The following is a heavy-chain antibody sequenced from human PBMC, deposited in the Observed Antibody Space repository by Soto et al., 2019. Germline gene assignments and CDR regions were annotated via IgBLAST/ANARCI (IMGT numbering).Heavy chain of an antibody. J-gene: IGHJ6*02. CDR3: ARCVPPSYGMDV. CDR2: IYHSGST. D-gene: IGHD2-2*01. V-gene: IGHV4-38-2*01. CDR1: GYSISSGYY. Sequence: PSETLSLACAVSGYSISSGYYWGCIRQPPGKGLEWIGSIYHSGSTYYNPSLKSRVTISVDTSKNQFSLKLSSVTAADTAVYYCARCVPPSYGMDVWGQGTTVPVSS.